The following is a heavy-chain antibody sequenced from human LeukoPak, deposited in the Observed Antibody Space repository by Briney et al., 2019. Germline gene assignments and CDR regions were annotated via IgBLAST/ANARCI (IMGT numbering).Heavy chain of an antibody. CDR2: IFGSGGSA. CDR1: GFTFNNYA. V-gene: IGHV3-23*01. J-gene: IGHJ4*02. CDR3: TKTTTGYSSGQYPGWPADH. Sequence: GGSLRLSCTASGFTFNNYAMYWVRQAPRKGLEWVAGIFGSGGSAHYADSVKGRFIISRDNSKNTVYLQMDSLRGEDTALYYCTKTTTGYSSGQYPGWPADHWGQGALVTVSS. D-gene: IGHD3-22*01.